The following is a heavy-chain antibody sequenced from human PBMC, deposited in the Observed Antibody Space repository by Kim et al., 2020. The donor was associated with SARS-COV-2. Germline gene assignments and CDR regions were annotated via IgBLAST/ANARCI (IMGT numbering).Heavy chain of an antibody. CDR2: IYHTGTT. Sequence: SETLSLTCAVSGASISNNDCWSWVRQAPGKGLEWIGEIYHTGTTNYSPSLRGRVTMSIDRSKHQFSVRLTSVTAADTAMYFCTIKADTTTWYEGGCNYWGPGTLGTVSS. V-gene: IGHV4-4*02. CDR3: TIKADTTTWYEGGCNY. D-gene: IGHD1-26*01. CDR1: GASISNNDC. J-gene: IGHJ4*02.